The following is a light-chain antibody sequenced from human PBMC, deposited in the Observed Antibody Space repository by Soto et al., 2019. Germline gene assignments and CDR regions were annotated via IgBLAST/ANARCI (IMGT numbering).Light chain of an antibody. Sequence: QSALTQPASVSGSPGQSITISCTGTSSDVGGYNYVSWYQQHPGKAPKLMIYEVSNRPSGVSNRFSGSKSGNTASLTVSGLQAEGESDYYCSSYTISSTLVFGGGTQLTV. J-gene: IGLJ2*01. CDR1: SSDVGGYNY. V-gene: IGLV2-14*01. CDR2: EVS. CDR3: SSYTISSTLV.